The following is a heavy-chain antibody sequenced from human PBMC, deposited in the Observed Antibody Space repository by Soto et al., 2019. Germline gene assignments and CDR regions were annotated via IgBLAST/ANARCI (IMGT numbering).Heavy chain of an antibody. CDR1: GFSLSTSGVG. CDR2: IYWDDDK. V-gene: IGHV2-5*02. Sequence: SGPTLVNPTQTLTLTCTFSGFSLSTSGVGVGWIRQPPGKALEWLALIYWDDDKRYSPSLKSRLTITKDNSKNQVVLTMTNMDPVDTATYYCAHSAPREYYDFWSGYYNQNPTYFDYWGQGTLVTVSS. D-gene: IGHD3-3*01. J-gene: IGHJ4*02. CDR3: AHSAPREYYDFWSGYYNQNPTYFDY.